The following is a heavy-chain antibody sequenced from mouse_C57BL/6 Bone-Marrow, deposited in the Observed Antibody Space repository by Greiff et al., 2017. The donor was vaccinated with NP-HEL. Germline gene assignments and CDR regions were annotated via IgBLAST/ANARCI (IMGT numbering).Heavy chain of an antibody. Sequence: VQLQQSGPELVKPGASVKIPCKASGYTFTDYNVDWVKQSHGKSLEWIGDINPNNGGTIYNQKFKGKATLTVDKSSSTAYMELRSLTSEDTAVYYCARSGGLRGYFDVWGTGTTVTVSS. CDR3: ARSGGLRGYFDV. D-gene: IGHD2-2*01. V-gene: IGHV1-18*01. CDR2: INPNNGGT. J-gene: IGHJ1*03. CDR1: GYTFTDYN.